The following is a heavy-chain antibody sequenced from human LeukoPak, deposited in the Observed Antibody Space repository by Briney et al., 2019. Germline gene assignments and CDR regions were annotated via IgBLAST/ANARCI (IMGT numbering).Heavy chain of an antibody. V-gene: IGHV3-30*18. CDR1: GGSISSYY. CDR2: ISYDGSNK. CDR3: AKGRGYSYHPNWDY. D-gene: IGHD5-18*01. Sequence: LSLTCTVSGGSISSYYWSWIRQAPGKGLEWVAVISYDGSNKYYADSVKGRFTISRDNSKNTLYLQMNSLRAEDTAVYYCAKGRGYSYHPNWDYWGQGTLVTVSS. J-gene: IGHJ4*02.